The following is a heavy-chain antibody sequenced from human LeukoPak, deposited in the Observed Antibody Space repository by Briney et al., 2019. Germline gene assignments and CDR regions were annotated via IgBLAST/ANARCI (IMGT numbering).Heavy chain of an antibody. CDR1: GSSFTSHW. CDR3: ARQVLRGGQFDS. V-gene: IGHV5-51*01. CDR2: IYPGESDI. Sequence: GESLKISCRGSGSSFTSHWIGWVRQMPGNGLEWMGIIYPGESDIRYSPSFQGQVTISADTSTSTAYLQWSSLRASDTALYYCARQVLRGGQFDSWGQGTLVTVSS. D-gene: IGHD3-10*01. J-gene: IGHJ4*02.